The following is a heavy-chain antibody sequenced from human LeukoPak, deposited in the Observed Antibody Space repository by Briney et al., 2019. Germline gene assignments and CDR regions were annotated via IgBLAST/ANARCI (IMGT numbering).Heavy chain of an antibody. CDR2: INPNSGGT. J-gene: IGHJ3*02. Sequence: ASVKVSCKASGYTFTGYYMHWVRQAPGQGLEWMGWINPNSGGTNYAQKSQGRVTMTRDTSISTAYMELSRLRSDDTAVYYCASHKSMVRGVIDAFDIWGQGTMVTVSS. V-gene: IGHV1-2*02. CDR3: ASHKSMVRGVIDAFDI. CDR1: GYTFTGYY. D-gene: IGHD3-10*01.